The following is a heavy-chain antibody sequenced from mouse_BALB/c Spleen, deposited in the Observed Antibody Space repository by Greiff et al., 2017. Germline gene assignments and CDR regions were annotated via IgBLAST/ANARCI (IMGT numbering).Heavy chain of an antibody. CDR3: ARIDGYSFDY. J-gene: IGHJ2*01. CDR2: IDTSDSYT. D-gene: IGHD2-3*01. Sequence: QVQLQQSGAELVMPGASVKMSCKASGYTFTDYWMHWVKQRPGQGLEWIGAIDTSDSYTSYNQKFKGKATLTVDESSSTAYMQLSSLTSEDSAVYYCARIDGYSFDYWGQGTTLTVSS. V-gene: IGHV1-69*01. CDR1: GYTFTDYW.